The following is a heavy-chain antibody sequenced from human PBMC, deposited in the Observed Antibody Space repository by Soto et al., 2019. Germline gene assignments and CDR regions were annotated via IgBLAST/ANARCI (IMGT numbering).Heavy chain of an antibody. V-gene: IGHV3-74*01. CDR1: GFPFTNYL. CDR2: ISPDGSDV. J-gene: IGHJ4*02. CDR3: ARWGRIVPVATNDVDR. Sequence: GGSLRLSCAASGFPFTNYLMNWVRQTPGKGLMWVSRISPDGSDVGYADSVEGRFTVSRDDAKNTLYLQMHSLRAEDTAMYYCARWGRIVPVATNDVDRWGQG. D-gene: IGHD2-8*02.